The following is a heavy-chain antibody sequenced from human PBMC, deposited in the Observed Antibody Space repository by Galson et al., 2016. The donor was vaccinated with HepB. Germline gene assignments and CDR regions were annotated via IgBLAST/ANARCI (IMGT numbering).Heavy chain of an antibody. CDR1: GFTFSSFS. CDR2: ISSSGDAV. V-gene: IGHV3-48*01. D-gene: IGHD3-16*01. J-gene: IGHJ4*02. Sequence: SLRLSCAPSGFTFSSFSMHWVRQAPGKGLEWLSYISSSGDAVYYADSVRGRFTISRGSAKNSLFLQMNSLRVEDTAVYYCARDLGVHAGNYWGQGTLVSVSS. CDR3: ARDLGVHAGNY.